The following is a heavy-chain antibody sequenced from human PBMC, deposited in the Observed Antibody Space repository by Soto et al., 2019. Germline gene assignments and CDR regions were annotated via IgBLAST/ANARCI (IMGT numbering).Heavy chain of an antibody. J-gene: IGHJ4*02. CDR2: IDTNGDT. D-gene: IGHD2-8*01. CDR1: GDSLRRGFHH. V-gene: IGHV4-31*03. Sequence: QVQLQESGAGLLKPSQTLSLDCSVSGDSLRRGFHHWSWIRQTQGKGLQLIGYIDTNGDTHYDPSLRNRLNMSIVTPESRFSLKVTSVTAADTAVYYCARGTVYYCTNDKCGFFFAHWGQGALVTVPS. CDR3: ARGTVYYCTNDKCGFFFAH.